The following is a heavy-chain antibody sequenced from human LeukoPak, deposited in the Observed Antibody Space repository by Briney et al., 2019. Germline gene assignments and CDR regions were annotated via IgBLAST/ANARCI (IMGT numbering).Heavy chain of an antibody. J-gene: IGHJ4*02. D-gene: IGHD3-22*01. CDR1: GFTFDDYA. CDR2: ISGDGGST. Sequence: GGSLRLSCAASGFTFDDYAMHWVRQAPGKGLEWVSLISGDGGSTYYADSVKGRFTISRDNSKNSPYLQMNSLRTEDTALYYCAKDITDITMIVVDVLDYWGQGTLVTVSS. V-gene: IGHV3-43*02. CDR3: AKDITDITMIVVDVLDY.